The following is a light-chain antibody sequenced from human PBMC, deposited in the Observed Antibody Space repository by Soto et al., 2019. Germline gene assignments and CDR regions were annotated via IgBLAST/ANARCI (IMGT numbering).Light chain of an antibody. J-gene: IGKJ4*01. Sequence: AIRMTQSPSSLSASTGDRVTITCRASQGISSYLAWYQQKPGKAPKLLIYAASTLQSGVPSRFSGSGSGTDFTLTISCLQSEDFATYYCQQYYSYPRTFXGGTNVDIK. V-gene: IGKV1-8*01. CDR1: QGISSY. CDR3: QQYYSYPRT. CDR2: AAS.